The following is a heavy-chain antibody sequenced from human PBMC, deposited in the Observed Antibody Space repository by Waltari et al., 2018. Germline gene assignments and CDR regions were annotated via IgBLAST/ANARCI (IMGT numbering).Heavy chain of an antibody. D-gene: IGHD5-12*01. J-gene: IGHJ4*02. CDR1: GGSISSSSYY. CDR3: ARGTVEMATNDY. Sequence: QLQLQESGPGLVKPSETLSLTCTVSGGSISSSSYYWGWIRQPPGKGLEWIGRIYYSGGTSYNPTLNIRVTIPVDTSKNQFSLKPSSVTAADTAVYYCARGTVEMATNDYWGQGTLATVSS. CDR2: IYYSGGT. V-gene: IGHV4-39*07.